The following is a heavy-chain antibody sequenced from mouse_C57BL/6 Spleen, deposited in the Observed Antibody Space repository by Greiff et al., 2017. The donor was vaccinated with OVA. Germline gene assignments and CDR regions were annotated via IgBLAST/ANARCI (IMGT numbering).Heavy chain of an antibody. D-gene: IGHD2-3*01. CDR1: GYAFSSSW. CDR2: IYPGDGDT. J-gene: IGHJ3*01. V-gene: IGHV1-82*01. Sequence: VQLQQSGPELVKPGASVKISCKASGYAFSSSWMNWVKQRPGKGLEWIGRIYPGDGDTNYNGKFKGKATLTADKSSSTAYMQLSSLTSEDSAVYFCEREVVPTELGPDWFAYWGQGTLVTVSA. CDR3: EREVVPTELGPDWFAY.